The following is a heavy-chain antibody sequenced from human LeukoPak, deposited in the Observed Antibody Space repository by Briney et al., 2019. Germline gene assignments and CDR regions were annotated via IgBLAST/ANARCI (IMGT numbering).Heavy chain of an antibody. CDR2: INPNTGGT. V-gene: IGHV1-2*02. J-gene: IGHJ4*02. Sequence: GASVKVSCKTSGYSFTGYYIHWVRQAPGQGLEWMGWINPNTGGTNFAQKFQGRVTMTRDTSISTAYMELSRLRSDDTAVYYCARDSCRYSSGWCNFDYWGQGTLVTVSS. D-gene: IGHD6-19*01. CDR3: ARDSCRYSSGWCNFDY. CDR1: GYSFTGYY.